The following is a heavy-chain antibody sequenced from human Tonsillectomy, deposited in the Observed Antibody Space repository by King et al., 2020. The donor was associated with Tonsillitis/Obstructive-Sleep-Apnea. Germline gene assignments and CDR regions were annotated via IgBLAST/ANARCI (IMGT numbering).Heavy chain of an antibody. V-gene: IGHV3-33*01. CDR2: IWYDGTNK. D-gene: IGHD6-6*01. J-gene: IGHJ4*02. CDR3: ARDYMVAARTFDY. Sequence: VHLVESGGGVVQPGRSLRLSCAASGFTFSTYVMHWVRQAPGKGLEWVAVIWYDGTNKYYADSVKGRFTISRDNSKNTLYLQMNSLRAEDTAVYFCARDYMVAARTFDYWGQGTLVTVSS. CDR1: GFTFSTYV.